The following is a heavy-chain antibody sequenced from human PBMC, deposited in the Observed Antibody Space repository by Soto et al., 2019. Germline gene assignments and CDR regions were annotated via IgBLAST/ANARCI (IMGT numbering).Heavy chain of an antibody. CDR2: VYDTGDT. CDR3: VRPGIGYLHGLVDV. CDR1: SGPSSSHN. D-gene: IGHD3-10*01. Sequence: QVQLQQSGPGLVKPSETLSLTCTVSSGPSSSHNWGWIRQPPGRGLEWIGYVYDTGDTSYNPSLRSRVTISADTTTNHISLTLTSVTAADTAVYYCVRPGIGYLHGLVDVWGQGTTVSVSS. J-gene: IGHJ6*02. V-gene: IGHV4-59*08.